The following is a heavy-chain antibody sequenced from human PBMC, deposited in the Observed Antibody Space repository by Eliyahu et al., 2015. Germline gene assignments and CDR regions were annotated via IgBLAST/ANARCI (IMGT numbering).Heavy chain of an antibody. CDR2: INHSGST. V-gene: IGHV4-34*01. Sequence: QVQLQQWGAGLLKPSETLSLTCAVYGGSFSGYYWSWIRQPPGKGLEWIGEINHSGSTNYNPSLKSRVTISVDTSKNQFSLKLSSVTAADTAVYYCAASGGVSKRYFDYWGQGTLVTVSS. CDR3: AASGGVSKRYFDY. D-gene: IGHD3-16*01. CDR1: GGSFSGYY. J-gene: IGHJ4*02.